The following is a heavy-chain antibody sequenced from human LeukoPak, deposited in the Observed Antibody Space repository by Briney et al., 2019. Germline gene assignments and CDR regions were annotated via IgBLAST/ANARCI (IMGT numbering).Heavy chain of an antibody. CDR2: INPNSGGT. CDR1: GYTFTDYY. CDR3: ARDMNTIFGVVTYYYYYGMDV. V-gene: IGHV1-2*02. J-gene: IGHJ6*02. Sequence: ASVKVSCKASGYTFTDYYMHWVRQAPGQGLEWMGWINPNSGGTNYAQKFQGRVTMTRDTSISTAYMELSRLRSDDTAVYYCARDMNTIFGVVTYYYYYGMDVWGQGTTVTVSS. D-gene: IGHD3-3*01.